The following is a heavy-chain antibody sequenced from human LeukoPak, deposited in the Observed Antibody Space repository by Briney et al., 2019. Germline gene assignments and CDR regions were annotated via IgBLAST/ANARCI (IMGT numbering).Heavy chain of an antibody. CDR1: GYTFNGYY. Sequence: GPSVKLSCKASGYTFNGYYMHWVRHAPGQGLERMGWINPNSSGTNYAQTFQGRVTMTRDTSISTAYMELSRLRSDDTAVYYCARGDIVVVPAARTNWFDPWGQGTLVSVSS. CDR3: ARGDIVVVPAARTNWFDP. J-gene: IGHJ5*02. V-gene: IGHV1-2*02. D-gene: IGHD2-2*01. CDR2: INPNSSGT.